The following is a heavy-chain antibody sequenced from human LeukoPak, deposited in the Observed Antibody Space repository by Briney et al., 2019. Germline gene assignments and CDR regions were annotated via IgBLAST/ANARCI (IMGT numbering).Heavy chain of an antibody. CDR2: IYYTGTT. Sequence: PSETLSLTCTVSGDSISSSYWSWIRQPPGKTLEWIGYIYYTGTTNYNPSLKSRVTMSIDTSKNQFSPNLNSVTAADTAVYYCARGFYDSSGYSNCFDPWGQGTLVTVSS. V-gene: IGHV4-59*01. J-gene: IGHJ5*02. D-gene: IGHD3-22*01. CDR1: GDSISSSY. CDR3: ARGFYDSSGYSNCFDP.